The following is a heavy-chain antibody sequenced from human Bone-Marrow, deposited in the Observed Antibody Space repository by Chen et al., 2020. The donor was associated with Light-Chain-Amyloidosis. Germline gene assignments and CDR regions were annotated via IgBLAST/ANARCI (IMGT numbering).Heavy chain of an antibody. CDR2: VSGSTVST. V-gene: IGHV3-23*04. D-gene: IGHD3-10*01. CDR1: GFNFSSFG. CDR3: TRKGGYFDF. J-gene: IGHJ4*02. Sequence: EVQLVESGGGLVQPGGSLRLSCATSGFNFSSFGMSWVRQAPGKGLEWVPTVSGSTVSTYYAGAVKGRFIISRDNSKSTRYLQRNSLRAGDTAVYFCTRKGGYFDFWGQGSLVTVSS.